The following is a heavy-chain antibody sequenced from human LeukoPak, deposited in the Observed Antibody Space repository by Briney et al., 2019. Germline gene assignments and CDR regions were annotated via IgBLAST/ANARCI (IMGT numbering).Heavy chain of an antibody. Sequence: GGSLRLSCAASGFTFSDYSMNWVRQTPRKGLEWVSCISGSGSYIYYADSVKGRFTISRDNAKNSLHLQVNSLRAEDTAVYYCARDLSLGGFDYWGQGTLVTVSS. CDR1: GFTFSDYS. V-gene: IGHV3-21*06. D-gene: IGHD1-26*01. J-gene: IGHJ4*02. CDR3: ARDLSLGGFDY. CDR2: ISGSGSYI.